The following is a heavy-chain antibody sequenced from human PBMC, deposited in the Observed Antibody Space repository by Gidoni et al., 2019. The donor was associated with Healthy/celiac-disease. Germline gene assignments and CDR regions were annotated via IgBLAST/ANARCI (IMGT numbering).Heavy chain of an antibody. D-gene: IGHD6-13*01. CDR1: GYSISSGYY. J-gene: IGHJ4*02. V-gene: IGHV4-38-2*02. CDR2: IYHSGST. Sequence: QVQLQESGPGLVKPSETLSLTCTVSGYSISSGYYWGWIRQPPGKGLEWIGSIYHSGSTYYNPSIKSRVTISVETSKNQFSLKLSSVTAADTAVYYCARVGYSSSWYLYGYWGQGTLVTVSS. CDR3: ARVGYSSSWYLYGY.